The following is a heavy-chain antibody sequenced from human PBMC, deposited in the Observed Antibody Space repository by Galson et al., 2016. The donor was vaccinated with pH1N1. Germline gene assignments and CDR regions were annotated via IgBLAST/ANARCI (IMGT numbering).Heavy chain of an antibody. D-gene: IGHD6-25*01. J-gene: IGHJ4*02. CDR3: ARVSSGYNTIDS. CDR2: IIPILGAP. V-gene: IGHV1-69*10. CDR1: RDTFINYA. Sequence: SVKVSCKASRDTFINYAFSWVRQAPGKGLEWMGGIIPILGAPNYAQNFQGRVTISTDKSTTTAYMELTGLTSGDTAIYYCARVSSGYNTIDSWGQGTLITVSS.